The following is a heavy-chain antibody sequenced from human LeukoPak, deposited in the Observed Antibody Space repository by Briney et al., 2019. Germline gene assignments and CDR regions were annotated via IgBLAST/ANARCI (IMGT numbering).Heavy chain of an antibody. Sequence: PSETLSLTCTVSGGSISSYYWSWIRQPPGKGLEWIGYIYYSGSTNYNPSLKSRVTISVDTSKNQFSLKLSSVTAADTAVYYCARHSHIAMVLRGPSLDYWGQGTLVTVSS. CDR1: GGSISSYY. D-gene: IGHD5-18*01. CDR3: ARHSHIAMVLRGPSLDY. CDR2: IYYSGST. V-gene: IGHV4-59*08. J-gene: IGHJ4*02.